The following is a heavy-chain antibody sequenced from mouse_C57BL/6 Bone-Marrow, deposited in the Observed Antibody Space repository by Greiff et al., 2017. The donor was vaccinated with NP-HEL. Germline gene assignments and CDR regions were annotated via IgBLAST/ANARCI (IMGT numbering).Heavy chain of an antibody. CDR2: IDPSDSYT. J-gene: IGHJ2*01. Sequence: VKLQQPGAELVKPGASVKLSCKASGYTFTSYWMQWVKQRPGQGLEWIGEIDPSDSYTNYNQKFKGKATLTVDTSSSTAYMQLSSLTSEDSAVYYCASWGYYGSSYKGYWGQGTTLTVSS. CDR3: ASWGYYGSSYKGY. CDR1: GYTFTSYW. D-gene: IGHD1-1*01. V-gene: IGHV1-50*01.